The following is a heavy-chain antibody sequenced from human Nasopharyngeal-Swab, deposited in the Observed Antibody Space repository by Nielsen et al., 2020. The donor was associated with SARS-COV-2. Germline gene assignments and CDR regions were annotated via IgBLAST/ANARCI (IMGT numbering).Heavy chain of an antibody. V-gene: IGHV4-4*02. CDR2: IYHSGST. CDR3: ASVLGYCSSTSCYYYYGMDV. J-gene: IGHJ6*02. D-gene: IGHD2-2*01. Sequence: WIRQPQGQGLEWIGEIYHSGSTNYNPSLKRRVTISVDKSKNQFSLKLSSVTAADTAVYYCASVLGYCSSTSCYYYYGMDVWGQGTTVTVSS.